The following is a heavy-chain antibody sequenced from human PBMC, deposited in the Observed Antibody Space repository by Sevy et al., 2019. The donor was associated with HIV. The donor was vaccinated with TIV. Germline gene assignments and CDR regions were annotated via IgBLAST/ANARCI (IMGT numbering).Heavy chain of an antibody. CDR1: GFTFSAFW. Sequence: GGSLRLSCAASGFTFSAFWMAWVRQAPGKGLEWVANLNQDGSERYAVDSVNGRFTISRDNAKISLYLQMNSVRVEYTGIYYCATDARSSLVNWGRGTMVTVSS. J-gene: IGHJ3*01. D-gene: IGHD3-10*01. CDR3: ATDARSSLVN. V-gene: IGHV3-7*01. CDR2: LNQDGSER.